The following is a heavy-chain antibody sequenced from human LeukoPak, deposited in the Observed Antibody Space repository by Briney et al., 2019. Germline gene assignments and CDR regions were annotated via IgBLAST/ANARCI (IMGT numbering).Heavy chain of an antibody. D-gene: IGHD1-20*01. CDR3: ARGPPHNWNDFDY. CDR2: INAGNGNT. V-gene: IGHV1-3*01. CDR1: GYTFTSYA. J-gene: IGHJ4*02. Sequence: ASVKVSCKASGYTFTSYAIHWVRQAPGQRLEWMGWINAGNGNTKYSQKFQGRVTITRDTSASTAYMELSSLRSEDTAVYYCARGPPHNWNDFDYWGQGTLVTVSS.